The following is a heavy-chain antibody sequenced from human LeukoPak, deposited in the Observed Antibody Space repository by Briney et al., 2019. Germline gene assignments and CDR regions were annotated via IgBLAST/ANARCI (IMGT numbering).Heavy chain of an antibody. Sequence: PGGSLRLSCAASGFTFSSYAMHWVRQAPGKGLEWVAVISYDGSNKYYADSVKGRFTISRDNSKNTLYLQMNSLRAEDTAVYYCARGSISKYYDYVWGSYRFLPDYWGQGTLVTVSS. V-gene: IGHV3-30*04. CDR1: GFTFSSYA. CDR3: ARGSISKYYDYVWGSYRFLPDY. CDR2: ISYDGSNK. J-gene: IGHJ4*02. D-gene: IGHD3-16*02.